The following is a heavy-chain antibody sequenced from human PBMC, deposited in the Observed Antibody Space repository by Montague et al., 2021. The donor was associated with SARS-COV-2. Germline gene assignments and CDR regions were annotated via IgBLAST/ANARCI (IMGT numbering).Heavy chain of an antibody. J-gene: IGHJ4*02. Sequence: SLRLSCAASGFTVSSNFMSWVRQAPGKGLEWVSVIYSGGITYYADSVKGRFTISRHNSKNTLYLQMNSLRAEDTAVYYCAVELGLLRAYWGQGTLVTVSS. CDR1: GFTVSSNF. D-gene: IGHD3/OR15-3a*01. CDR3: AVELGLLRAY. V-gene: IGHV3-53*04. CDR2: IYSGGIT.